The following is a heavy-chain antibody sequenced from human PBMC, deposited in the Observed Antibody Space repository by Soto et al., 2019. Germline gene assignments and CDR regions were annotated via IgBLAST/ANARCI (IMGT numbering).Heavy chain of an antibody. CDR3: ARDQGIAARPYYYYYYGMDV. CDR2: INPSGGST. J-gene: IGHJ6*02. V-gene: IGHV1-46*01. CDR1: GYTFTSCY. Sequence: ASVEVSCKASGYTFTSCYIHWVRQAPGQGLEWMGIINPSGGSTSDAQKFQGRVTMTRDTSTSTVYMELSSLRSEDTAVYYCARDQGIAARPYYYYYYGMDVWGQGTTVTVSS. D-gene: IGHD6-6*01.